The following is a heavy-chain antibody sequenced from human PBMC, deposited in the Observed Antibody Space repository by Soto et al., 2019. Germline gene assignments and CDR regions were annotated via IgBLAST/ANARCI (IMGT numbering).Heavy chain of an antibody. CDR3: AKDDVSGDGLWLVSA. CDR1: GFSFNKYA. CDR2: ITGSGSSI. J-gene: IGHJ5*02. D-gene: IGHD2-21*02. Sequence: EVQLLESGGGLVQPGGSLRLSCAASGFSFNKYAMIWVRQAPGKGQEWVSGITGSGSSIQYTASVKGRFTISRDNSKNTVYLQMDYLRAEDTAMYYCAKDDVSGDGLWLVSAWGQGTPVTVS. V-gene: IGHV3-23*01.